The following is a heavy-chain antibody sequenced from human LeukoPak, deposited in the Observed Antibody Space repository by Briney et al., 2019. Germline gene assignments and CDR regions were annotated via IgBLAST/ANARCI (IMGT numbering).Heavy chain of an antibody. CDR1: GFTFSSYG. CDR2: ISTSSNRI. Sequence: GGSLRLSCAASGFTFSSYGMNWVRQAPGKGLEWVSYISTSSNRIDYADSVKGRFTISRDNAKNTLFLQMDSLRDEDTAVYYCGLSMVRALSPDYWGQGTLVTVSS. J-gene: IGHJ4*02. CDR3: GLSMVRALSPDY. D-gene: IGHD3-10*01. V-gene: IGHV3-48*02.